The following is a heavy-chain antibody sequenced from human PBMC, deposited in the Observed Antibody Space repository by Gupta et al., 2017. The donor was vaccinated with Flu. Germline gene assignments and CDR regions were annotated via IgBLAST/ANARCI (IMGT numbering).Heavy chain of an antibody. J-gene: IGHJ4*02. CDR3: AREVATIAPDYFFDS. D-gene: IGHD5-12*01. CDR1: ADSINPGTYY. V-gene: IGHV4-61*02. Sequence: QVQLQESGPGVVKPSQTLSLTCSVSADSINPGTYYWPWIRQPAGKGLEWSGRIYTSGITNYSSSLKSRVTISFDTSKNEFSLNLSSVTAADTAVYYCAREVATIAPDYFFDSWGQGTLVTVSS. CDR2: IYTSGIT.